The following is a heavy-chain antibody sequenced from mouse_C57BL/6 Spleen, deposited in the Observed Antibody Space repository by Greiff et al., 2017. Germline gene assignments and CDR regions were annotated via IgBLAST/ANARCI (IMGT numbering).Heavy chain of an antibody. J-gene: IGHJ4*01. CDR1: GYTFTDYY. CDR2: INPNTGGT. CDR3: ARGNDYDDAMDY. D-gene: IGHD2-4*01. V-gene: IGHV1-26*01. Sequence: EVQLQQSGPELVKPGASVKISCTASGYTFTDYYMHWVKQSHGTSLAWIGAINPNTGGTSYNQKFKGKATLTVDKSSSTAYMELRSLTSEDSAVYDCARGNDYDDAMDYWGQGTSVTVSS.